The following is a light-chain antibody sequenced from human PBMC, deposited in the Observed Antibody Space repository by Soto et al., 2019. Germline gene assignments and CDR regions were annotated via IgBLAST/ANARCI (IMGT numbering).Light chain of an antibody. J-gene: IGKJ5*01. CDR2: GAR. V-gene: IGKV3-20*01. CDR3: QLYGIPPQ. CDR1: QSVTIGY. Sequence: VLTQSPGTLSLSPGERATLSCRASQSVTIGYLAWFQQKPGQAPRLLIYGARTRATGVPGRFSASGSGTDFSLTISRLEPEDFADYYYQLYGIPPQFGQGTRLEI.